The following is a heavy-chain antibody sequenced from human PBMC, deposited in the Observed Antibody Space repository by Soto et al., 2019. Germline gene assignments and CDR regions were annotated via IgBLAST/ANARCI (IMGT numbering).Heavy chain of an antibody. CDR3: AHSGDYDLQIFDQ. J-gene: IGHJ4*01. D-gene: IGHD4-17*01. Sequence: PAQTLTLTCAFSGFSLTTTSMGVAWIRQPPGKALEWLALIYWDDDQRYSPSLKDRLTISKDTSRSRVVLTISNMNPEDTGTYFWAHSGDYDLQIFDQWGPGTLVTVYS. CDR2: IYWDDDQ. V-gene: IGHV2-5*02. CDR1: GFSLTTTSMG.